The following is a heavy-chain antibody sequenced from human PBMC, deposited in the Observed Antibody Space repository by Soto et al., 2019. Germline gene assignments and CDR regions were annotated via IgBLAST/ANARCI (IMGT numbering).Heavy chain of an antibody. D-gene: IGHD3-22*01. CDR2: ISSNGGST. V-gene: IGHV3-64D*06. CDR3: VKALAYYYDSSGYQSSDI. CDR1: GFTFSSYA. J-gene: IGHJ3*02. Sequence: GGSLRLSCSASGFTFSSYAMHWVRQAPGKGLEYVSAISSNGGSTYYADSVKGRFTISRDNSKNTLYLQMSSLRAEDTAVYYCVKALAYYYDSSGYQSSDIWGQGTMVTV.